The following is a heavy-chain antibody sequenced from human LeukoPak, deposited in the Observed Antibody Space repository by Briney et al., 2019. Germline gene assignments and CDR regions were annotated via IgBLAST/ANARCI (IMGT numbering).Heavy chain of an antibody. CDR3: AREVRYDFWSGYKFDYYYYGMDV. CDR2: IHYSGST. V-gene: IGHV4-59*12. CDR1: DDSIRSYY. Sequence: SETLSLTCTVSDDSIRSYYWSWIRQPPGKGLEWIGYIHYSGSTNSNPSLKSRVTISVDTSKKQFSLKLSSVTAADTAVYYCAREVRYDFWSGYKFDYYYYGMDVWGQGTTVTVSS. D-gene: IGHD3-3*01. J-gene: IGHJ6*02.